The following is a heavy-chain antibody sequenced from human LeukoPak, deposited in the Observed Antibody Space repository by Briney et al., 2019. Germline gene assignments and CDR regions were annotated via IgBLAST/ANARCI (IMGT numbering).Heavy chain of an antibody. Sequence: GASVKVSCKASGYTFTSYAMNWVRQAPGQGLEWMGWINTNTGNPTYAQGFTGRFVFSLDTSVSTAYLQISSLKAEDTAVYYCARGHVLRYFDWPPQAYFDYWGQGTLVTVSS. D-gene: IGHD3-9*01. CDR2: INTNTGNP. CDR1: GYTFTSYA. J-gene: IGHJ4*02. CDR3: ARGHVLRYFDWPPQAYFDY. V-gene: IGHV7-4-1*02.